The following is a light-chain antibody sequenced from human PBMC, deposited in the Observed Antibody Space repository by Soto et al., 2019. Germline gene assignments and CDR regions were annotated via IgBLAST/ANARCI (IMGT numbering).Light chain of an antibody. V-gene: IGKV1-39*01. CDR3: LQSYSYPLT. Sequence: DIQMTQSPSSLSASVGDRVTITCRASQSISSYLSWYQQKPGKAPKRLVYAASSLQVGVPSRFTGSGSGTEFTLTISSLQPEDFATYYCLQSYSYPLTFGQGTKVDIK. J-gene: IGKJ1*01. CDR1: QSISSY. CDR2: AAS.